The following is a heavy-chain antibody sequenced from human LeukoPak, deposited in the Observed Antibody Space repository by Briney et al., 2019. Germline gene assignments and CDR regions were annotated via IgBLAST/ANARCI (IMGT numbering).Heavy chain of an antibody. V-gene: IGHV1-69*05. CDR3: AIRYCSGGSCYSMMDYYYYMDV. CDR2: IIPIFGTA. D-gene: IGHD2-15*01. J-gene: IGHJ6*03. Sequence: SVKVSCKASGGTFSSYAISWVRQAPGQGLEWMGGIIPIFGTANYAQKFQGRVTITTDESTSAAYMELSSLRSEDTAVYYCAIRYCSGGSCYSMMDYYYYMDVWGKGTTVTVSS. CDR1: GGTFSSYA.